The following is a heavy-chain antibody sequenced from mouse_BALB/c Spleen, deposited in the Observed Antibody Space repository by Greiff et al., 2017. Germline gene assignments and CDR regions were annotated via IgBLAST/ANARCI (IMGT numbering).Heavy chain of an antibody. CDR3: AREVYYGHFDY. CDR1: GFTFSSFG. D-gene: IGHD1-1*01. CDR2: ISSGSSTI. J-gene: IGHJ2*01. V-gene: IGHV5-17*02. Sequence: EVKLVESGGGLVQPGGSRKLSCAASGFTFSSFGMHWVRQAPEKGLEWVAYISSGSSTIYYADTVKGRFTISRDNPKNTLFLQMTSLRSEDTAMYYCAREVYYGHFDYGGQGTTLTVSS.